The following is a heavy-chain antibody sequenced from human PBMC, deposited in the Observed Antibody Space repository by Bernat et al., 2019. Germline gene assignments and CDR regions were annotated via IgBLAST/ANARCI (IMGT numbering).Heavy chain of an antibody. V-gene: IGHV3-7*03. J-gene: IGHJ4*02. CDR1: GFNFRSSW. CDR3: VRDTDY. CDR2: IKGDGSET. Sequence: EVQLVESGGDLVQPGGSLTLSCAAPGFNFRSSWMRWIRQAPGKGLEWVANIKGDGSETYYVDAVKGRFTISRDNTKNSMYLQMNSLRAEDTALYYCVRDTDYWGQGTLVTVSS.